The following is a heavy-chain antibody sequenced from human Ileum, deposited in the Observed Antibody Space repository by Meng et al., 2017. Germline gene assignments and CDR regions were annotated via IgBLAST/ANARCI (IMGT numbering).Heavy chain of an antibody. D-gene: IGHD5-12*01. CDR1: GLTFSNSA. Sequence: DVQLLESGGGLIQHGGSLSLSCAASGLTFSNSAMSWVRQVPGKGLEWVSAIGGSGTSTYYADSVKGRFTISRDNSKNTVYLDIYSLRVDDAARDFCAREAWMPFWFDPWGLGTLVTVSS. V-gene: IGHV3-23*01. CDR3: AREAWMPFWFDP. J-gene: IGHJ5*02. CDR2: IGGSGTST.